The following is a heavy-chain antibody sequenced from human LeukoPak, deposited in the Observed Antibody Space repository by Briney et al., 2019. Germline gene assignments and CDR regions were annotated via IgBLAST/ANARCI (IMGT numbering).Heavy chain of an antibody. CDR1: GFTFSSYG. V-gene: IGHV3-23*01. CDR2: IRHSGVNS. CDR3: ARDRRATPMYFFDF. J-gene: IGHJ4*02. D-gene: IGHD2-15*01. Sequence: GGSLRLSCAASGFTFSSYGMHWVRQAPGKGLEWVSGIRHSGVNSSYADSVKGRFTISRDNSKNMLYLQMNSLRDDDTGVYYCARDRRATPMYFFDFWGQGTPVTVSS.